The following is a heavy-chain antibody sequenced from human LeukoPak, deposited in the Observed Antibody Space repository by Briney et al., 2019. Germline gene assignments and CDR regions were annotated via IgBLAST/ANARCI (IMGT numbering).Heavy chain of an antibody. J-gene: IGHJ3*02. D-gene: IGHD3-22*01. Sequence: GASVKVSCKASGGTFSSYAISWVRQAPGRGLEWMGGIIPIFGTANYAQKFQGRVTITADESTSTAYMELSSLRSEDTAVYYCARGRNRRNYYDSSGYYSGAFDIWGQGTMVTVSS. CDR3: ARGRNRRNYYDSSGYYSGAFDI. CDR2: IIPIFGTA. CDR1: GGTFSSYA. V-gene: IGHV1-69*13.